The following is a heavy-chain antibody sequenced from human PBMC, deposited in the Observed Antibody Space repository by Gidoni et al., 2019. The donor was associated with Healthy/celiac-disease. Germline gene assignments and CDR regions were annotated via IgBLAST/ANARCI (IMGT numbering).Heavy chain of an antibody. CDR1: GFTFDDYG. CDR3: ASQRDSGDYPFDY. D-gene: IGHD4-17*01. J-gene: IGHJ4*02. Sequence: RLSCAASGFTFDDYGMSWVRQAPGKGLEWVSGSNWNGGSTGYADSVKGRFTIARDNAKNSLYLKMNSLRAENTALYYLASQRDSGDYPFDYWGQGTLVTVSS. CDR2: SNWNGGST. V-gene: IGHV3-20*04.